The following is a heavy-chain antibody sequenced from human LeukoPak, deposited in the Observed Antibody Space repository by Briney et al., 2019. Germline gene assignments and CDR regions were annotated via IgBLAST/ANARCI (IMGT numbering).Heavy chain of an antibody. Sequence: GGSLRLSCAASGFSISSYSMNWVRQAPGKGLEWVSSISSSSSYIYYADSVKGRFTISRDNAKNSLYLQMNSLRAEDTAVYYCARDPQGYSSSLYFDYWGQGTLVTVSS. CDR3: ARDPQGYSSSLYFDY. D-gene: IGHD6-6*01. J-gene: IGHJ4*02. V-gene: IGHV3-21*01. CDR2: ISSSSSYI. CDR1: GFSISSYS.